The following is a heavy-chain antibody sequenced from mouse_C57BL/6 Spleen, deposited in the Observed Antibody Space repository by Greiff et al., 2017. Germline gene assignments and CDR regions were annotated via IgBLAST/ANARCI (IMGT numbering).Heavy chain of an antibody. D-gene: IGHD2-4*01. CDR3: ARGGYDSWYFDV. J-gene: IGHJ1*03. Sequence: EVKLMESEGGLVQPGSSMKLSCTASGFTFSDYYMAWVRQVPEKGLEWVANINYDGSSTYYLDSLKSRFIISRDNAKNILYLQMSSLKSEDTATYYCARGGYDSWYFDVWGTGTTVTVSS. CDR1: GFTFSDYY. CDR2: INYDGSST. V-gene: IGHV5-16*01.